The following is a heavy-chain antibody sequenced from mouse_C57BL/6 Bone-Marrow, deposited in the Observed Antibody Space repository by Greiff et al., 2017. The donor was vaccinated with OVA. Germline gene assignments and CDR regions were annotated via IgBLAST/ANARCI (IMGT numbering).Heavy chain of an antibody. Sequence: EVQGVESGGDLVKPGGSLKLSCAASGFTFSSYGMSWVRQTPDKRLEWVATISSGGSYTYKPDSVKGRFTISRDNAKNTLYLQMSSLKSEDTAMYYCASTVVNWYFDVWGTGTTVTVSS. CDR1: GFTFSSYG. CDR3: ASTVVNWYFDV. V-gene: IGHV5-6*01. CDR2: ISSGGSYT. J-gene: IGHJ1*03. D-gene: IGHD1-1*01.